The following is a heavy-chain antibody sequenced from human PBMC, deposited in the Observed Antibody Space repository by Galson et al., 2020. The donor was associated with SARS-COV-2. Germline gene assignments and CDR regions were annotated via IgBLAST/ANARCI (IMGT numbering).Heavy chain of an antibody. CDR2: IYYSGSA. V-gene: IGHV4-59*08. Sequence: SETLSLTCTASGASIRSYYWSWMRQAPGKGLEWIGYIYYSGSANYNPSLKSRLTISLDTSKNEFSLKMTSVTAADTAMYYCARHVRNHGMDVWGQGTTVTVSS. CDR3: ARHVRNHGMDV. J-gene: IGHJ6*02. CDR1: GASIRSYY. D-gene: IGHD3-10*02.